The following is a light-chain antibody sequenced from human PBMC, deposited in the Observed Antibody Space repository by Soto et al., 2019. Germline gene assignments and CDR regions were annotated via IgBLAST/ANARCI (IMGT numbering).Light chain of an antibody. Sequence: TVMTQSPHSLSASPGERVSLSCRASQSVFNNHIGWYQQKPGQAPRLLIYDASNRATGIPARFSGSGSGTDFTLTISSLEPEDFAVYYCQQRSNWPPTFAQGAKVDI. CDR3: QQRSNWPPT. CDR1: QSVFNNH. V-gene: IGKV3-11*01. J-gene: IGKJ1*01. CDR2: DAS.